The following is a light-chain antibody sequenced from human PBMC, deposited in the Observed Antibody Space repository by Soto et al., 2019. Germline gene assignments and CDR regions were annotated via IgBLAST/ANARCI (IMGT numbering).Light chain of an antibody. CDR1: QSVSGSY. CDR2: DAS. CDR3: QQYGTSPLT. V-gene: IGKV3-20*01. Sequence: VLTQSPGTLSSPPGERATLSCRASQSVSGSYLAWYQQKPGQAPRLLIFDASSRATGIPDRFSGSGSGTDFTLTISRLEPEDFAVYFCQQYGTSPLTFGGGTKVDIK. J-gene: IGKJ4*01.